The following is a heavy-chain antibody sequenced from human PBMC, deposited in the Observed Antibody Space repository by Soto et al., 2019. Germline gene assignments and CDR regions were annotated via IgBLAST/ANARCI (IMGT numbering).Heavy chain of an antibody. J-gene: IGHJ6*02. CDR1: GYTFTNSG. CDR2: IGAYNGHT. Sequence: VASVKVSCKASGYTFTNSGISWVRQAPGQGLEWIGWIGAYNGHTKYAQKLQGRVTMTTDASTSTAYTELRSLKSDDTAVYYCAREDYYDSSGYLPVRYYFGMDVWGQGTTVTVSS. V-gene: IGHV1-18*01. D-gene: IGHD3-22*01. CDR3: AREDYYDSSGYLPVRYYFGMDV.